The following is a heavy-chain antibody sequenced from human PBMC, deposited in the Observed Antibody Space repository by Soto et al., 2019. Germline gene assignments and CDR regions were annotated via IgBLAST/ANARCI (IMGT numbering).Heavy chain of an antibody. J-gene: IGHJ4*02. CDR1: GFTFSGSA. CDR2: IRSKANSYAT. D-gene: IGHD6-19*01. V-gene: IGHV3-73*02. Sequence: EVQLVESGGGLVQPGGSLKLSCAASGFTFSGSAMHWVRQASGKGLEWVGRIRSKANSYATAYAASVKGRFTISRDDSKNTAYLQMNSLKTEDTAVYYCTRHPAVAGGVWGQGTLVTVS. CDR3: TRHPAVAGGV.